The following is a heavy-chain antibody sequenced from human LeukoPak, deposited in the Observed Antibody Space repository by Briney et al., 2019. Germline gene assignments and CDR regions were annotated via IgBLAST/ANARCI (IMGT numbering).Heavy chain of an antibody. CDR2: IDHTGIT. CDR1: DDSITIYY. V-gene: IGHV4-59*08. D-gene: IGHD3-10*01. J-gene: IGHJ4*02. Sequence: SETLSLTCTVSDDSITIYYWTWIRQPPGKGLEWIGYIDHTGITNYNPSLNSRVTISRDTSKNHFSLELRSVTAADTAVYYCAGRWGTVVRGVIDYWGQGTLVTVSS. CDR3: AGRWGTVVRGVIDY.